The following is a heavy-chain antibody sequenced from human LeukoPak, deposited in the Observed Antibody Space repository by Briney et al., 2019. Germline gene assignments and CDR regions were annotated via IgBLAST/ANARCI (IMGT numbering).Heavy chain of an antibody. J-gene: IGHJ5*02. CDR3: ARRSDWFDP. CDR2: IYYSGST. CDR1: GGSISSYY. Sequence: PSETLSLTCTVSGGSISSYYWSWIRQPPGKGLEWIGYIYYSGSTNYNPSLKSRVTISVDTSKNQFSLRLNSVTAADTAVYYCARRSDWFDPWGQGTLVTVSS. V-gene: IGHV4-59*01.